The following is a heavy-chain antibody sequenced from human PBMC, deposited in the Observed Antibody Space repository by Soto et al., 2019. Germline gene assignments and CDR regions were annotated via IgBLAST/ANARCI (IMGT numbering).Heavy chain of an antibody. CDR3: ARHITMDPLLVY. J-gene: IGHJ4*02. V-gene: IGHV3-66*04. D-gene: IGHD3-10*01. CDR1: GFIFSDYY. Sequence: GGSLRLSCVASGFIFSDYYMSWVRQAPGKGLEWVSVIYSGGSTYYADSVKGRFTISRDNSKNTLYLQMNSLRAEDTAVYYCARHITMDPLLVYWGQGTLVTVSS. CDR2: IYSGGST.